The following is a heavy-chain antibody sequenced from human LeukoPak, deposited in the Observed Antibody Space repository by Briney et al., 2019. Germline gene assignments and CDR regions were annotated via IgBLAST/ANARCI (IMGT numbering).Heavy chain of an antibody. CDR3: ATKGALSGSYYTNKAFDI. D-gene: IGHD3-10*01. CDR2: INHSGST. J-gene: IGHJ3*02. Sequence: PSETLSVTCAVYGGSFSGYYWSWIRQPPVKALEWIGEINHSGSTNYNPSLKSRVTISVDTSKNQFSLKLSSVTAADTAVYYCATKGALSGSYYTNKAFDIWGQGTMVTVSS. V-gene: IGHV4-34*01. CDR1: GGSFSGYY.